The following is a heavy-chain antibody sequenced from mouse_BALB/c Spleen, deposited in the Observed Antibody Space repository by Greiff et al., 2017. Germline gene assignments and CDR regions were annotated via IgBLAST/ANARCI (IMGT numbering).Heavy chain of an antibody. J-gene: IGHJ2*01. Sequence: VQLQQSGPGLVAPSQSLSITCTVSGFSLTSYGVHWVRQPPGKGLAWLGVIWAGGSTNYNSALMSRLSISQDNSKSQVFLKMNSLQTDDTAMYYCARDPFYYGYDGDYGGQGTTLTVAS. CDR1: GFSLTSYG. CDR3: ARDPFYYGYDGDY. CDR2: IWAGGST. D-gene: IGHD2-2*01. V-gene: IGHV2-9*02.